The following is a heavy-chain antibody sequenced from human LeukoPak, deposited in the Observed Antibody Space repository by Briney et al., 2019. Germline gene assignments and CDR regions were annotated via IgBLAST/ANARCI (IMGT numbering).Heavy chain of an antibody. Sequence: PGGSLRLSCAASGFTFSTYAMSWVRHAPGKGLEWVSAISPGGTDTYYADSVKGRFTISRDNSKNTLFLQMNSLRAEDTAVYYCAKRGGYESMAAFDYWGQGTLVTVSS. CDR1: GFTFSTYA. CDR2: ISPGGTDT. CDR3: AKRGGYESMAAFDY. V-gene: IGHV3-23*01. J-gene: IGHJ4*02. D-gene: IGHD3-22*01.